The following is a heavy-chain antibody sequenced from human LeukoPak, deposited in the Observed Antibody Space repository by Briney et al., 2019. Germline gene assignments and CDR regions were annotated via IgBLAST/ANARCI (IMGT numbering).Heavy chain of an antibody. J-gene: IGHJ4*02. D-gene: IGHD3-22*01. Sequence: GASVKVSCTASGYTFTVYYMHWVRQAPGQGLEWMGWINPNSGGTNYAPKFQGRVTMTRDTSISTAYMELSRLRSDDTAVYYCARDIYYDSSGYADVVDYWGREPWSPSPQ. CDR2: INPNSGGT. CDR1: GYTFTVYY. CDR3: ARDIYYDSSGYADVVDY. V-gene: IGHV1-2*02.